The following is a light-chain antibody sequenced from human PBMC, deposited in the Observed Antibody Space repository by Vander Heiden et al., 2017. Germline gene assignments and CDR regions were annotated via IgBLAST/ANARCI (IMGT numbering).Light chain of an antibody. CDR2: WAS. CDR3: QQYYSTPLT. V-gene: IGKV4-1*01. J-gene: IGKJ4*01. CDR1: QSVLYSSNNKNY. Sequence: DIVMTQSPDYLAVSLGERATINCKSSQSVLYSSNNKNYLAWYQQKPGQPPKLLIYWASTRESGVPDRFSSSGSGTDFTLTISSLQAEDVAVYYCQQYYSTPLTFGGGTKVEIK.